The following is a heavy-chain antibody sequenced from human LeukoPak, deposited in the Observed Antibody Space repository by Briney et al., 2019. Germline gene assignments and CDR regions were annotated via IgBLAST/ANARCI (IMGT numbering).Heavy chain of an antibody. V-gene: IGHV3-21*01. CDR3: ARGLYCGGDCYHQWWFDP. D-gene: IGHD2-21*02. CDR1: GFTFSSYS. J-gene: IGHJ5*02. Sequence: GGSLRLSCAASGFTFSSYSMNWVRQAPGEGLEWVSSISSSSSYIYYADSVKGRFTISRDNAKNSLYLLMNSLRAEDTAVYYCARGLYCGGDCYHQWWFDPWGQGTLVTVSS. CDR2: ISSSSSYI.